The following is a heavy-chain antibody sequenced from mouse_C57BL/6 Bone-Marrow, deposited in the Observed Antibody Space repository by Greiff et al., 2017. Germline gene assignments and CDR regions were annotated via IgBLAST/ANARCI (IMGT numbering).Heavy chain of an antibody. V-gene: IGHV1-19*01. CDR2: INPYNGGT. CDR1: GYTFTDYY. Sequence: VQLQQSGPVLVKPGASVKMSCKASGYTFTDYYMNWVKQSHGKSLEWIGVINPYNGGTSYNQKFKGKATLPVDKSSSTAYMALNSLTSEDSAVYYCARFPIYYDYPYYAMDYWGQGTSVTVSS. J-gene: IGHJ4*01. CDR3: ARFPIYYDYPYYAMDY. D-gene: IGHD2-4*01.